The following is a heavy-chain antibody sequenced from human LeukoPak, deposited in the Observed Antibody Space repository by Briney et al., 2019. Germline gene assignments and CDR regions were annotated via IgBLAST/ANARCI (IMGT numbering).Heavy chain of an antibody. D-gene: IGHD2-2*02. Sequence: GGSLRLSCATSGFTFDDYAMHWVRQAPGKGLEWVSGISWNSGSIGYADSVKGRFTISRDNAKNSLYLQMNSLRAEDTALYYCARDPLRYCSSTSCYTGFDYWGQGTLVTVSS. CDR3: ARDPLRYCSSTSCYTGFDY. CDR2: ISWNSGSI. V-gene: IGHV3-9*01. CDR1: GFTFDDYA. J-gene: IGHJ4*02.